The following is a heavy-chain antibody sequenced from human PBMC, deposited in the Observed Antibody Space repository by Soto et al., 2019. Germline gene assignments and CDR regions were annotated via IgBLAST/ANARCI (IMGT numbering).Heavy chain of an antibody. V-gene: IGHV3-23*01. Sequence: EVQLLESGGGLVQPGGSLRLSCAASGFTFSSYAMSWVRQAPGKGLEWVSAISGSGGSTYYADSVKGRFTISRDNSKNTLYLQMNSLRAEDTAVYYCAVAVAGTGRCDYWGQGTLVTVSS. CDR1: GFTFSSYA. CDR3: AVAVAGTGRCDY. CDR2: ISGSGGST. J-gene: IGHJ4*02. D-gene: IGHD6-19*01.